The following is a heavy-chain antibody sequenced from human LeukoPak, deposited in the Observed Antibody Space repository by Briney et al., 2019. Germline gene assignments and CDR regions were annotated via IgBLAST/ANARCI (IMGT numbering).Heavy chain of an antibody. CDR2: IKEDGTET. D-gene: IGHD5-24*01. V-gene: IGHV3-7*03. CDR1: GFMFSSNW. Sequence: PGVSLRLSCAASGFMFSSNWMSRVRLAPGKGLEWVANIKEDGTETYYVDSVKGRFTISRDNAKNSLYLQMNSLRVEDTAVYYCAKEGRSLQTYWGQGTLVTVSS. CDR3: AKEGRSLQTY. J-gene: IGHJ4*02.